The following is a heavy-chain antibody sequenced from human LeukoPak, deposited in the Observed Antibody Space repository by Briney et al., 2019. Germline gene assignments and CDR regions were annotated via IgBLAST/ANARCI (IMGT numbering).Heavy chain of an antibody. V-gene: IGHV1-2*02. D-gene: IGHD3-22*01. Sequence: ASVKVSCKASGYTFTGDYTHWVRQAPGQGLEWMGWINPNSGGTDYAQKFQGRVTMTRDTSISTAYMELSRLRSDDTAVYYCARASYYYDSSGYPGYYFDYWGQGTLVTVSS. CDR1: GYTFTGDY. CDR3: ARASYYYDSSGYPGYYFDY. CDR2: INPNSGGT. J-gene: IGHJ4*02.